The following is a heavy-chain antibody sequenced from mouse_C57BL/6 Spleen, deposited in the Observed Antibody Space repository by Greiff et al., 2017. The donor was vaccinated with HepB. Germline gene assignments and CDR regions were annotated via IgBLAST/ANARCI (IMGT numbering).Heavy chain of an antibody. CDR3: ARYGNLYYYAMDY. J-gene: IGHJ4*01. CDR2: INPSSGYT. V-gene: IGHV1-7*01. Sequence: VQLQQSGAELAKPGASVKLSCTASGYTFTSYWMHWVKQRPGQGLEWIGYINPSSGYTKYNQKFKDKATLTADKSSSTAYMQLSSLTYEDSAVYYCARYGNLYYYAMDYWGQGTTVTVSS. CDR1: GYTFTSYW. D-gene: IGHD1-1*01.